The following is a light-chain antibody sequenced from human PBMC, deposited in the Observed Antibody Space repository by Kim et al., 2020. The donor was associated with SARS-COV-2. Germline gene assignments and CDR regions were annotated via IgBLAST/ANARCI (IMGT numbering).Light chain of an antibody. CDR1: QGISKY. Sequence: FVGDIGSITCRASQGISKYVAWFQQKPEQVPKVLIYAASTLQSRVPPRFSGSGSGTDFTLTISSLQPEDVATYYGQEYNSAPWTFGQGTKVDIK. CDR3: QEYNSAPWT. J-gene: IGKJ1*01. CDR2: AAS. V-gene: IGKV1-27*01.